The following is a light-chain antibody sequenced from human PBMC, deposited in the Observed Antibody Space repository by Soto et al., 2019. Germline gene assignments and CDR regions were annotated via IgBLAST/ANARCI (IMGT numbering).Light chain of an antibody. CDR1: SSDVGGYNY. CDR3: SSYTSSNTLL. J-gene: IGLJ2*01. Sequence: QSALTQPASVSGSPGQSITISCTGTSSDVGGYNYVSWYQQHPGKAPKLMIFEVSNRPSGVSNRFSGSKSGNTASLTISGLRAEDEADYYCSSYTSSNTLLFGGGTKLTVL. V-gene: IGLV2-14*01. CDR2: EVS.